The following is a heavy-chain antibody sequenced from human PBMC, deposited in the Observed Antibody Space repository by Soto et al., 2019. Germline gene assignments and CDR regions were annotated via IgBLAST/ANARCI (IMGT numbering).Heavy chain of an antibody. V-gene: IGHV1-69*06. CDR3: ASRKFSIAVATGPKYYDYGKHV. J-gene: IGHJ6*02. CDR1: GGNFCSYA. D-gene: IGHD6-19*01. CDR2: IIPLFGSA. Sequence: VSCKTPGGNFCSYAINWVRNAPGEGLEWMGGIIPLFGSARYVQKFQGRVTITADKSTSGAYMELSSLRSEDSAVYYCASRKFSIAVATGPKYYDYGKHVRRQGTTVTVS.